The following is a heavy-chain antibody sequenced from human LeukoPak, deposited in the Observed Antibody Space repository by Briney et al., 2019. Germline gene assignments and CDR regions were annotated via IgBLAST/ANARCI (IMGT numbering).Heavy chain of an antibody. CDR1: GYIFTTYD. CDR2: MSPSSGNT. Sequence: ASVKVSCKASGYIFTTYDINWVRQAPGQGPEWLGWMSPSSGNTGLAQKFQGRVSMTRDTSIHTAYMELSGLTSDDTAVYYCTRGEGIVGSYWGQGTLVTVSS. J-gene: IGHJ4*02. CDR3: TRGEGIVGSY. D-gene: IGHD1-26*01. V-gene: IGHV1-8*01.